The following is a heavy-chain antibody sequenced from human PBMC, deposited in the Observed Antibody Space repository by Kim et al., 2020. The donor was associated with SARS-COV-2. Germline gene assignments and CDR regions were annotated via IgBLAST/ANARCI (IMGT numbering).Heavy chain of an antibody. J-gene: IGHJ6*03. CDR2: ITWNSATT. CDR1: GFTFGDYA. CDR3: AKDRTYGVWSGIYMDV. D-gene: IGHD3-3*01. Sequence: GGSLRLSCAASGFTFGDYAMHWVRQAPGKGLEWVSGITWNSATTAYADSVKGRFTISRDNAKNTLSLQMNSLRPEDTALYYCAKDRTYGVWSGIYMDVWGKGTPVTVSS. V-gene: IGHV3-9*01.